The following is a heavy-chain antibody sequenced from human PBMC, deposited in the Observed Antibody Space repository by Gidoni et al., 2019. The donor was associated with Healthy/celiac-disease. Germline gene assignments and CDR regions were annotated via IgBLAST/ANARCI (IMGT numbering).Heavy chain of an antibody. J-gene: IGHJ4*02. CDR1: GFTFSSYA. D-gene: IGHD2-21*02. CDR2: ISYDGSNK. V-gene: IGHV3-30-3*01. Sequence: QVQLVESGGGVVQPGRSLRLSWAASGFTFSSYAMHWVRQAPGKGLEWVAVISYDGSNKYYADSVKGRFTISRDNSKNTLYLQMNSLRAEDTAVYYCARTYCGGDCPFDYWGQGTLVTVSS. CDR3: ARTYCGGDCPFDY.